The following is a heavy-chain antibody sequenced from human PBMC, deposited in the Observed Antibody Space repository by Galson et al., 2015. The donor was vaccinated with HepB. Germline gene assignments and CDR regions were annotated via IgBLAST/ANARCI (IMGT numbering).Heavy chain of an antibody. D-gene: IGHD3-3*01. J-gene: IGHJ3*02. CDR2: ITAYNGNK. V-gene: IGHV1-18*01. Sequence: SVKVSCKASGYTFSKYGISWVRQAPGQGLEWMGWITAYNGNKNYEQKFQGRVTMTTDKSTSTVYMELRSLRSDDTAVYYCARDHSPYVLRFLDWFDQAFDIWGQGTMVTVSS. CDR3: ARDHSPYVLRFLDWFDQAFDI. CDR1: GYTFSKYG.